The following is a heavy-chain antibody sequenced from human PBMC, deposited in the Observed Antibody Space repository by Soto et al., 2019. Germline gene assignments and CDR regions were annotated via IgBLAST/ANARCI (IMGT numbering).Heavy chain of an antibody. Sequence: ASVKVSCKASGYTFTSYAMHWVRQAPGQRLEWMGWINAGNGNTKYSQKFQGRVTITRDTSASTAYMELSSLRSEDTAVYYCARDRRIAAAGRNWFDPWGQGTMVTVYS. CDR2: INAGNGNT. V-gene: IGHV1-3*01. CDR1: GYTFTSYA. D-gene: IGHD6-13*01. CDR3: ARDRRIAAAGRNWFDP. J-gene: IGHJ5*02.